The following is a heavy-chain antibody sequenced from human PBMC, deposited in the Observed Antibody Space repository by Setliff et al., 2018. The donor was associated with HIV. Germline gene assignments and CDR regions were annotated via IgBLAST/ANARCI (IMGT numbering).Heavy chain of an antibody. D-gene: IGHD2-2*01. CDR2: ISAYNGNT. CDR3: ARGPPIVVVPAALLTFDY. Sequence: ASVKVSCKASGYTFIGDYMHWVRQAPGQGLEWMGWISAYNGNTNYAQKLQGRVTMTTDTSTSTAYMELRSLRSDDTAVYYCARGPPIVVVPAALLTFDYWGLGTLVTVSS. V-gene: IGHV1-18*04. CDR1: GYTFIGDY. J-gene: IGHJ4*02.